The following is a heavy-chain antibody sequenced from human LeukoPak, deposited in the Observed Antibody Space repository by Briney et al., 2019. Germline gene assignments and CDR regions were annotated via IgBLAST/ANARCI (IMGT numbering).Heavy chain of an antibody. D-gene: IGHD5-18*01. Sequence: GGSLRLSCSASGFTFSNYAMHWVRQAPGKGLEYASAISSNGGSTYYADSVRGRFTISRDNSKNTLYPQMSSLRAEDTAVFYCVKGRGYSYGFAHFDYWGQGTLVTVSS. J-gene: IGHJ4*02. CDR2: ISSNGGST. CDR3: VKGRGYSYGFAHFDY. V-gene: IGHV3-64D*06. CDR1: GFTFSNYA.